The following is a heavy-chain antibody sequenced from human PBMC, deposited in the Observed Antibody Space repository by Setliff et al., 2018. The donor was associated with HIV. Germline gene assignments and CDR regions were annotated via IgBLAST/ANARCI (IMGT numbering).Heavy chain of an antibody. V-gene: IGHV7-4-1*02. CDR3: ARDSPLLFFYYYYGMDV. CDR1: GYTFTTYG. Sequence: ASVKVSCKASGYTFTTYGMNWVRQAPGQGLEWMGWINTDTGNPTYAQGFTGRFVFSLDTSVSTAYLQISSLKAEDTAVYYCARDSPLLFFYYYYGMDVWGQGTTVTVSS. J-gene: IGHJ6*02. D-gene: IGHD2-21*01. CDR2: INTDTGNP.